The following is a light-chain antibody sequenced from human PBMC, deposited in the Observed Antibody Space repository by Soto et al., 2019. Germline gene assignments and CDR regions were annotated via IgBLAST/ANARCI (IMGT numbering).Light chain of an antibody. CDR2: DVN. CDR1: SSDVGGYNY. CDR3: SSYTSSSTSVV. J-gene: IGLJ2*01. V-gene: IGLV2-14*01. Sequence: QSALTQPASVSGSPGQSITISCTGTSSDVGGYNYVSWYQQHAGKAPKLMIYDVNNRPSGVSNRFSGSKSGNTASLTISGLKAEDEDDYHCSSYTSSSTSVVFGGGTKVTVL.